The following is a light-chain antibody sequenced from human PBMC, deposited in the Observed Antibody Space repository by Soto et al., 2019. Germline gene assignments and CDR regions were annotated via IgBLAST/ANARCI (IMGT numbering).Light chain of an antibody. Sequence: QSVLTQPPSVSGAPGQRVTISCTGSSSNIGASYDVHWYQQVTGTAPKLLIYVNNNRPSGVPDRFSGSKSGTSASLVITGLQAEDEADYYCQSYDSSLSASVFGGGTKLTVL. J-gene: IGLJ3*02. V-gene: IGLV1-40*01. CDR2: VNN. CDR3: QSYDSSLSASV. CDR1: SSNIGASYD.